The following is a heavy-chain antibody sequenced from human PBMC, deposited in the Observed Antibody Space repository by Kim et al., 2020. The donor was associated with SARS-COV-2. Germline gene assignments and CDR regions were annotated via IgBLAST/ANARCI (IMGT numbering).Heavy chain of an antibody. V-gene: IGHV4-34*01. D-gene: IGHD3-9*01. CDR1: GDPVNGYY. CDR2: INYDRST. Sequence: SETLSLTCAVYGDPVNGYYWSWIRQPPGKGLEWIGEINYDRSTNYKPSLKSRVTMSLDSSKSQFSLRLTSLTAADTAVYYCARGRYFDWLFHQSPHYSDYWGQGNLVTVSS. CDR3: ARGRYFDWLFHQSPHYSDY. J-gene: IGHJ4*02.